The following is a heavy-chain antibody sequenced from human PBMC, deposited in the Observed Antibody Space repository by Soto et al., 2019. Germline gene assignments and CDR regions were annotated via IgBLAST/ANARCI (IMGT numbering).Heavy chain of an antibody. V-gene: IGHV4-30-2*01. CDR1: GGSISSGGYS. D-gene: IGHD7-27*01. CDR3: ARDKTGDLDLFDP. CDR2: IYHSGST. J-gene: IGHJ5*02. Sequence: SETLSPTCAVSGGSISSGGYSWSWIRQPPGKGLEWIGYIYHSGSTYYNPSLKSRVTISVDRSKNQFSLKLSSVTAADTAVYYCARDKTGDLDLFDPWGQGTLVTVSS.